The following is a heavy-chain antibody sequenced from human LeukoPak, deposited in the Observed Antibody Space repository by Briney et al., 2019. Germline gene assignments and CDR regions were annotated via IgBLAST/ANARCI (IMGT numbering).Heavy chain of an antibody. CDR1: GFTFSSYG. CDR2: ISCDGSNK. Sequence: PGGSLRLSCAASGFTFSSYGMHWVRQAPGKGLEWVAVISCDGSNKYYADSVKGRFTISRDNSKNTLYLQMNSLRAEDTAVYYCAKDRRLLLRDAFDIWGQGTMVTVSS. D-gene: IGHD3-22*01. CDR3: AKDRRLLLRDAFDI. V-gene: IGHV3-30*18. J-gene: IGHJ3*02.